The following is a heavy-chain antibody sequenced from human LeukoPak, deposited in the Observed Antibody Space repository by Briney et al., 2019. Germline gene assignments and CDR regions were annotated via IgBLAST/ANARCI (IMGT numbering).Heavy chain of an antibody. CDR3: ARDRSSSWYLAFFDY. V-gene: IGHV3-21*04. Sequence: GGSLRLSCAASGFTFSSYSMNWVRQAPGKGLEWVSSISSSSSYIYYADSVKGRFTISRDNAKNSLYLQMNSLRAEDTAVYYCARDRSSSWYLAFFDYWGQGTLVTVSS. D-gene: IGHD6-13*01. CDR1: GFTFSSYS. J-gene: IGHJ4*02. CDR2: ISSSSSYI.